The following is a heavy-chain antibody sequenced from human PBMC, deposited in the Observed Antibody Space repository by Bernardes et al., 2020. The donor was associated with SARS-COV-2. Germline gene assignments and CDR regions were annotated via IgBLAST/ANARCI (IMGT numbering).Heavy chain of an antibody. V-gene: IGHV3-11*01. CDR3: AREQRSQGWFGELDGVYFDY. CDR2: ISSSGSTI. J-gene: IGHJ4*02. Sequence: GGSLRLSCAASGFTFSDYYMSWIRQAPGKGLEWVSYISSSGSTIYYADSVKGRFTISRDNAKNSLYLQMNSLRAEDTAVYYCAREQRSQGWFGELDGVYFDYWGQGTLVTVSS. CDR1: GFTFSDYY. D-gene: IGHD3-10*01.